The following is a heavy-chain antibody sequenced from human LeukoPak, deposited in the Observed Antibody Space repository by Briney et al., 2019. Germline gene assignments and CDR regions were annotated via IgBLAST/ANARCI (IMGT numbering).Heavy chain of an antibody. CDR1: GGSISSYY. V-gene: IGHV4-4*07. Sequence: SETLSLTCTVSGGSISSYYWSWIRQPAGKGLEWIGRIYTSGSTNSNPSLKGRVTMSVDTSKNQFSLKLSSVTAADTAVYYCARDKTLYYYGSGSLDYWGQGALVTVSS. CDR3: ARDKTLYYYGSGSLDY. J-gene: IGHJ4*02. D-gene: IGHD3-10*01. CDR2: IYTSGST.